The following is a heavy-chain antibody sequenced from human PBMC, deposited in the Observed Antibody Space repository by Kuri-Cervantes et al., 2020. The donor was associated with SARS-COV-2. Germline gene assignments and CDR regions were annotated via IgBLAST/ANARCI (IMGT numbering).Heavy chain of an antibody. CDR2: ITVYNGNT. CDR1: GYTFTSYG. D-gene: IGHD3-16*02. Sequence: ASVKVSCKASGYTFTSYGISWVRQAPGQGLEWMGWITVYNGNTNYAQKFQGRVTVTTDISTNTAYMELRSLRSDDTAVYYCARGEYDYVWGSYRPFDYWGQGTLVTVSS. J-gene: IGHJ4*02. V-gene: IGHV1-18*04. CDR3: ARGEYDYVWGSYRPFDY.